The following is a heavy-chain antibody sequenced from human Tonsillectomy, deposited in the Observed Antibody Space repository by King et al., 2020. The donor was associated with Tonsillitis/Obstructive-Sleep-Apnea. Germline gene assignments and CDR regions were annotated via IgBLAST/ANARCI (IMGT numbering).Heavy chain of an antibody. J-gene: IGHJ6*02. CDR3: ARAHPCDLWSGGPSYYYAMDV. D-gene: IGHD3-3*01. CDR1: GFTFSSYE. V-gene: IGHV3-48*03. Sequence: VQLVESGGGLVQPGGSLRLSCGASGFTFSSYEMNWVRQAPGKGLEWVSYISSSGSTIYYADSVKGRFTISRDNAKNSLYLQMNSLRAEDRAVYYCARAHPCDLWSGGPSYYYAMDVWGQGTTVTVSS. CDR2: ISSSGSTI.